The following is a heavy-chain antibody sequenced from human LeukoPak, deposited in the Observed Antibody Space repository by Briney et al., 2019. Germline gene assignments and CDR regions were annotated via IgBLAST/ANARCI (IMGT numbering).Heavy chain of an antibody. CDR3: ARGHYDLNC. CDR2: IYYSGST. V-gene: IGHV4-59*01. Sequence: SETLSLTCTVSGGSISSYSWSWIRQPPGKGLEWIGYIYYSGSTNYNPSLKSRVTISVDTSKNQFSLKLSSVTAADTAVYYCARGHYDLNCWGQGTLVTVSS. CDR1: GGSISSYS. J-gene: IGHJ4*02. D-gene: IGHD3-3*01.